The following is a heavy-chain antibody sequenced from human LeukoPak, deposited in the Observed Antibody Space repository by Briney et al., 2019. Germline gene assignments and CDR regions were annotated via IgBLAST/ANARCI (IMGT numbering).Heavy chain of an antibody. CDR2: IIPIFGTA. CDR3: ARATYGSGSYYIYAFDI. CDR1: GGTFSSYA. D-gene: IGHD3-10*01. Sequence: GASVKVSCKASGGTFSSYAISWVRQAPGQGFEWMGGIIPIFGTANYAQKFQGRVTITADESTSTAYMELSSLRSEDTAVYYCARATYGSGSYYIYAFDIWGQGTMVTVSS. V-gene: IGHV1-69*13. J-gene: IGHJ3*02.